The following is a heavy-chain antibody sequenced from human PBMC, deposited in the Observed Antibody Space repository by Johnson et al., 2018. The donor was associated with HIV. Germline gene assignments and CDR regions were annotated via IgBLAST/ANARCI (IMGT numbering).Heavy chain of an antibody. CDR2: IKQDGSEK. D-gene: IGHD3-10*01. CDR1: GFTFSSYG. Sequence: QVQLVESGGGVVQPGRSLRLSCAASGFTFSSYGMHWVRQAPGKGLEWVANIKQDGSEKYYADSVKGRFTISRDNSKNTLYLQMNSLRAEDTAVYYCARTITKSAFDIWGQGTMVTVSS. CDR3: ARTITKSAFDI. J-gene: IGHJ3*02. V-gene: IGHV3-33*08.